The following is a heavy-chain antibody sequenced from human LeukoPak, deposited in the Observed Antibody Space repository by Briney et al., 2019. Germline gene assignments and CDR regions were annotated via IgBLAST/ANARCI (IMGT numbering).Heavy chain of an antibody. J-gene: IGHJ4*02. CDR1: GYTFTNYG. CDR3: ARDGSGPGFDY. CDR2: ISAYNGHT. V-gene: IGHV1-18*01. D-gene: IGHD3-10*01. Sequence: ASVTVSFKASGYTFTNYGITWVRQAPGQGLEWMGWISAYNGHTNYAQNLQGRVTMTTDTSTSTAYMELRSLTSDDTAVYYCARDGSGPGFDYWGQGTLVTVSS.